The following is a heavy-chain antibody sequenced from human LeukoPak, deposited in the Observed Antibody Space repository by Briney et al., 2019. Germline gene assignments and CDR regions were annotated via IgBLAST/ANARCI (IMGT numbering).Heavy chain of an antibody. CDR2: ISYDGSNK. V-gene: IGHV3-30*18. CDR3: AKRLAMTGTYHFDY. Sequence: GGSLRLSCAASGFTFSNYPMHWVRQAPGKGLEWVAVISYDGSNKYYADSVKGRFTISRDNSKNTLYLQMNSLRAEDTAVYYCAKRLAMTGTYHFDYWGQGTLVTVSS. D-gene: IGHD6-19*01. J-gene: IGHJ4*02. CDR1: GFTFSNYP.